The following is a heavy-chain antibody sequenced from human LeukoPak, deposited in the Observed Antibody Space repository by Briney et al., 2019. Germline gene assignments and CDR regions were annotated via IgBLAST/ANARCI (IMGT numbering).Heavy chain of an antibody. CDR3: AKNGLGQVLADGFDI. J-gene: IGHJ3*02. Sequence: GGSLRLSCAASAFXFSSYAISWVRQAPGKGQEWVSHISGSGSSTYYADPVKGRSTISRDNSKNTLYVQMNSLRAEDTAVYYCAKNGLGQVLADGFDIWGQGTMVTVSS. CDR2: ISGSGSST. D-gene: IGHD7-27*01. CDR1: AFXFSSYA. V-gene: IGHV3-23*01.